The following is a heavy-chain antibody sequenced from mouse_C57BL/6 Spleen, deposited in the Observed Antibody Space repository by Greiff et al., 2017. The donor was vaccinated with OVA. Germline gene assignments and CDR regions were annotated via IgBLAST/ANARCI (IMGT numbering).Heavy chain of an antibody. J-gene: IGHJ1*03. CDR2: ILPGSGST. CDR3: ARRENYYYGSSLYWYFDV. Sequence: VKLQESGAELMKPGASVKLSCKATGYTFTGYWIEWVKQRPGHGLEWIGEILPGSGSTNYNEKFKGKATFTADTSSNTAYMQLSSLTTEDSAIYYCARRENYYYGSSLYWYFDVWGTGTTVTVSS. D-gene: IGHD1-1*01. CDR1: GYTFTGYW. V-gene: IGHV1-9*01.